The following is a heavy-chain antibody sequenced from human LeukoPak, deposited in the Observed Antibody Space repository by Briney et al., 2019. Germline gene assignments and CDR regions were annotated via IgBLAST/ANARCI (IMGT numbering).Heavy chain of an antibody. Sequence: GRSLRLSCAASGFTFSSYGMHWVRQAPGKGLEWVAVISYDGSNKYYADSVKGRFTISRDNSKNTLYLQMNSLRAEDTAVYYCAKDSGPSMAVAGTPSWFDPWGQGTLVTVSS. CDR1: GFTFSSYG. CDR3: AKDSGPSMAVAGTPSWFDP. D-gene: IGHD6-19*01. J-gene: IGHJ5*02. CDR2: ISYDGSNK. V-gene: IGHV3-30*18.